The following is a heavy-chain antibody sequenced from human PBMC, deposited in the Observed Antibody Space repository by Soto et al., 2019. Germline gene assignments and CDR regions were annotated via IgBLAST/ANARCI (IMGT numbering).Heavy chain of an antibody. CDR3: ARDSPYYDILTGPADY. CDR1: GYTFTSYG. V-gene: IGHV1-18*01. J-gene: IGHJ4*02. CDR2: ISAYNGNT. Sequence: VASVKVSCKASGYTFTSYGISWVRQAPGQGLEWMGWISAYNGNTNYAQKLQGRVTMTTDTSTSTAYMELRSLGSDDTAVYYCARDSPYYDILTGPADYWGQGIQVTVSS. D-gene: IGHD3-9*01.